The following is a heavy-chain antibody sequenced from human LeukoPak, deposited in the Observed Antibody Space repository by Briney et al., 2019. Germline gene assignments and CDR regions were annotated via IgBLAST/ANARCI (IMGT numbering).Heavy chain of an antibody. J-gene: IGHJ6*04. Sequence: SGGSLRLSCAASGFTFSSYGMSWVRHAPGKGLEWVSGINWNGGSTGYADSVKGRFTISRDNAKNSLYLQMNSLRAEDTALYYCAREDYGGNSGMDVWGKGTTVTVSS. V-gene: IGHV3-20*04. CDR3: AREDYGGNSGMDV. CDR1: GFTFSSYG. CDR2: INWNGGST. D-gene: IGHD4-23*01.